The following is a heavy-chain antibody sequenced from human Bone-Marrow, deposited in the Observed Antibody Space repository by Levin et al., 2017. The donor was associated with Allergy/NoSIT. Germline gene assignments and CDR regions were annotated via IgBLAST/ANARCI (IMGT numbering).Heavy chain of an antibody. Sequence: PSETLSLTCGVHGGSIGGYYWTWIRQSPEKGLEWIGEIHHSGSTRHNPSLTSRVTISPDTSKNQFSLELSSVTAADTAVYYCARGLVYSTTVSDQYYSYYTLDVWGQGTTVTVSS. V-gene: IGHV4-34*01. CDR3: ARGLVYSTTVSDQYYSYYTLDV. J-gene: IGHJ6*02. CDR1: GGSIGGYY. D-gene: IGHD2/OR15-2a*01. CDR2: IHHSGST.